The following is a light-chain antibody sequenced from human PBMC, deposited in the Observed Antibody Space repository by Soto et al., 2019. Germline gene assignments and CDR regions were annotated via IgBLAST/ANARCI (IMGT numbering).Light chain of an antibody. CDR1: ESISVW. CDR3: QQSKTKLWT. V-gene: IGKV1-5*01. Sequence: DILMTQSPSTLSASVGDRVTITSRASESISVWLAWYQQKPGKAPKLLIYEASILESGVPSRFSGTGSGTEFTLTISSLQPNDFATYYCQQSKTKLWTFGQGTRVEV. CDR2: EAS. J-gene: IGKJ1*01.